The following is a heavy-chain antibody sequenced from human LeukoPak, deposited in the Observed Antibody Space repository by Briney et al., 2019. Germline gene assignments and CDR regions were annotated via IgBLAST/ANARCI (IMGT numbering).Heavy chain of an antibody. V-gene: IGHV4-59*11. CDR1: GGSISSHY. CDR2: IYFDGST. Sequence: SETLSLTCAVSGGSISSHYCSWIRQPPGKGLEWLGYIYFDGSTKYNPSLKSRITISADTSKGEFSLKLTSVTAADTAVYFCARDSSRNWFDPWGQGTLVTVSS. D-gene: IGHD6-6*01. CDR3: ARDSSRNWFDP. J-gene: IGHJ5*02.